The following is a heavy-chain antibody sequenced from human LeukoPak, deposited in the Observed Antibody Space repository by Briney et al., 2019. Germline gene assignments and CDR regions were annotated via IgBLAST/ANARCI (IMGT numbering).Heavy chain of an antibody. CDR3: AKDLSAVRNYYYGMDV. CDR1: GFTFSSYA. Sequence: GGSLRLSCAASGFTFSSYAMSWVRQAPGKGLEWVSAISGSGGSTYYADSVKGRFTISGDNSKNTLYLQMNSLRVEDTAVYYCAKDLSAVRNYYYGMDVWGQGTTVTVSS. J-gene: IGHJ6*02. CDR2: ISGSGGST. D-gene: IGHD6-19*01. V-gene: IGHV3-23*01.